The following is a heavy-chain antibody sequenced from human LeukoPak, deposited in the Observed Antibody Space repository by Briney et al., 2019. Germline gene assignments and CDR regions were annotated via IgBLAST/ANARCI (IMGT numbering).Heavy chain of an antibody. V-gene: IGHV1-58*01. J-gene: IGHJ3*02. CDR1: GFTFTSSA. Sequence: ASVKVSCKASGFTFTSSAVQWVRQARGQRLEWIGWIVAGSGNTNYAQKFQERVTITRDMSTSTAYMELSSLRSEDTAVYYCAAVDNYYDSSGYYDLGSVNAFDIWGQGTMVTVSS. CDR2: IVAGSGNT. D-gene: IGHD3-22*01. CDR3: AAVDNYYDSSGYYDLGSVNAFDI.